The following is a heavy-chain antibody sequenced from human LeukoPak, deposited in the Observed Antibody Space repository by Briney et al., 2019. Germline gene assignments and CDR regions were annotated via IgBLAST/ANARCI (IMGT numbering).Heavy chain of an antibody. V-gene: IGHV4-59*08. Sequence: SETLSLTCTVSGGSISSYYWSWIRQPPGKGLEWIGYIYYSGSTNYNPSLKSRVTISVDTSKNQFSLKLSSVTAADTAVYYCARRAYDSSGYYYVFAFDIWGQGTMVTVSS. D-gene: IGHD3-22*01. CDR3: ARRAYDSSGYYYVFAFDI. CDR2: IYYSGST. J-gene: IGHJ3*02. CDR1: GGSISSYY.